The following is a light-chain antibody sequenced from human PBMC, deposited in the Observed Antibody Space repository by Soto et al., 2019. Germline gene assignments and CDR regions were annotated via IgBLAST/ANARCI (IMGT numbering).Light chain of an antibody. Sequence: QSALTQPASVSGSPGQSITISCTGTSSDVGGYNYVSWYQQHPGKVPKLMIYDVTNRPSGISNRFSASKPGNTASLTISGLQAEDEADYYCSSYTSSSTYVFGTGTKVTVL. CDR1: SSDVGGYNY. V-gene: IGLV2-14*01. CDR2: DVT. J-gene: IGLJ1*01. CDR3: SSYTSSSTYV.